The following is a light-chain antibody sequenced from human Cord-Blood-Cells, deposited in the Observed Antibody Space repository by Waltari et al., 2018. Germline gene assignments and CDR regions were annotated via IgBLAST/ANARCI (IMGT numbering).Light chain of an antibody. V-gene: IGKV3-20*01. J-gene: IGKJ2*01. CDR2: GAS. CDR3: QQYGNSPYT. CDR1: QSVSSSY. Sequence: EIVLTQSPVTLSLSPGERATLSCRASQSVSSSYLAWYQQKPGQAPRLLIYGASSRATGIPDRFSGSGSGTDFTLTISRLEPEDFAVYYCQQYGNSPYTFGQGTKLEIK.